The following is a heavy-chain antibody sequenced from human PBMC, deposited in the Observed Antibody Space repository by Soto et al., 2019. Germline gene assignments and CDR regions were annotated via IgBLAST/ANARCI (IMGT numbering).Heavy chain of an antibody. CDR2: ISYDGSNK. CDR1: GFTFSSYG. J-gene: IGHJ4*02. D-gene: IGHD3-9*01. Sequence: GGSLRLSCAASGFTFSSYGMHWVRQAPGKGLEWVAVISYDGSNKYYADSVKGRFTISRDNSKNTLYLQMNSLRAENTAVYYCATLVGYYDILTGSDENDYWGQGTLVTVSS. CDR3: ATLVGYYDILTGSDENDY. V-gene: IGHV3-30*03.